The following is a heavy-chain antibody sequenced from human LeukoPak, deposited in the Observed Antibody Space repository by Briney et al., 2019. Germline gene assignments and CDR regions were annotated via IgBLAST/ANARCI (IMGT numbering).Heavy chain of an antibody. Sequence: SVKVSCEASRGDLMNKAINWVRQAPGQGLEWMGELMPTFSTAEYAQNFQGRLTIATDIPTSTAYMELRSLRSEDTAVCYCVFHHFDFWLSWDQGTLVSVSS. D-gene: IGHD3-3*01. J-gene: IGHJ5*02. CDR1: RGDLMNKA. V-gene: IGHV1-69*05. CDR3: VFHHFDFWLS. CDR2: LMPTFSTA.